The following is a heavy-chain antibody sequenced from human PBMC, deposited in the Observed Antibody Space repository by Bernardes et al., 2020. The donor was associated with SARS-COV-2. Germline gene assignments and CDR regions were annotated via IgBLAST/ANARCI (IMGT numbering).Heavy chain of an antibody. Sequence: SEPLSLTCAVYGDSFSAYYWTWIRQPPGKGLEWIAEINHSGSTNYNPSLKSRVTISVDTPKNQFSLNLSSVTAADTAMYYCARCSSYSSPDYWGQGTLVTVSS. CDR3: ARCSSYSSPDY. V-gene: IGHV4-34*01. CDR1: GDSFSAYY. CDR2: INHSGST. J-gene: IGHJ4*02. D-gene: IGHD6-13*01.